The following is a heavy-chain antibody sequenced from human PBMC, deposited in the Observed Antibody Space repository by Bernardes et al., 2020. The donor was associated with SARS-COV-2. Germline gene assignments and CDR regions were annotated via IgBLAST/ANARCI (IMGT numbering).Heavy chain of an antibody. D-gene: IGHD2-15*01. CDR3: AKCVVGYYAVDV. Sequence: GSLRLSCAASGFTVSVYWMHWVRQAPGKGLEWVSGISGSGGSTYYADSVKGRFTISRDNPKNTLFLQMNSLRAEDTAVYYCAKCVVGYYAVDVWGQGTTVTVSS. CDR2: ISGSGGST. CDR1: GFTVSVYW. J-gene: IGHJ6*02. V-gene: IGHV3-23*01.